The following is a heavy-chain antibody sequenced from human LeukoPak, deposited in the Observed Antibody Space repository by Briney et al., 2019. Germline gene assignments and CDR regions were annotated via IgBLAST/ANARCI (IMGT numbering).Heavy chain of an antibody. CDR2: INPNSGGT. D-gene: IGHD3-22*01. CDR3: ARDSHYDSSGPGGDDAFDI. V-gene: IGHV1-2*02. Sequence: ASVTVSCKASGYTFTGYYMHWVRRAPGQGLEWMGWINPNSGGTNYAQKFQGRVTMTRDTSISTAYMELSRLRSDDTAVYYCARDSHYDSSGPGGDDAFDIWGQGTMVTVSS. J-gene: IGHJ3*02. CDR1: GYTFTGYY.